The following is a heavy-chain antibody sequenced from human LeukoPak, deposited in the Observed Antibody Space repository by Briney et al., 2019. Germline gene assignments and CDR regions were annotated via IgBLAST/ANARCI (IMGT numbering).Heavy chain of an antibody. V-gene: IGHV1-69*04. D-gene: IGHD6-13*01. J-gene: IGHJ4*02. CDR2: IIPILDIT. CDR1: GGTFSSYA. CDR3: ATDIIAAVGTPFDC. Sequence: SSVKVSCMASGGTFSSYAISWARQAPGQGLEWMGRIIPILDITNYAQKFQGRVTITADKSTSTAYMELSSLRSEDTAVYYCATDIIAAVGTPFDCWGQGTLVTVSS.